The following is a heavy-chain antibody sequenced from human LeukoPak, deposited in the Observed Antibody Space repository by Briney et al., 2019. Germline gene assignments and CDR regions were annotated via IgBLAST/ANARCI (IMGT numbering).Heavy chain of an antibody. J-gene: IGHJ3*02. V-gene: IGHV4-34*01. CDR1: GGSFSGYY. CDR3: ARGLGGLRSAYDI. D-gene: IGHD3-16*01. CDR2: INHNGIT. Sequence: PSETLSLTCGVSGGSFSGYYWSWIRQPPGKGLEWIGEINHNGITNYNPSLKSRVTISADTSKKQFSLRLSAVTVADTAIYYCARGLGGLRSAYDIWGQGTMVTVSS.